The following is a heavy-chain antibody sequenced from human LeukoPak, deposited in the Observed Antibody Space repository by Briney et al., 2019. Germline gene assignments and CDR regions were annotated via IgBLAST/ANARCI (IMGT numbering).Heavy chain of an antibody. J-gene: IGHJ4*02. CDR2: ISTSGRT. CDR3: ARDVDSSGYYHVVDS. Sequence: GGSLRLSCADSGFTFSSYAMSWVRQAPGKGLEWVSLISTSGRTHYADSVQGRFTISRDNSKNTLSLHMNSLRAEDTAVYYCARDVDSSGYYHVVDSWGQGALVTVSS. CDR1: GFTFSSYA. D-gene: IGHD3-22*01. V-gene: IGHV3-23*01.